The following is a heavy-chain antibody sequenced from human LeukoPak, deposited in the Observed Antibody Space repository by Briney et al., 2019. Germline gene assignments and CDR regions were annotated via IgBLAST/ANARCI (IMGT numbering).Heavy chain of an antibody. CDR3: ARGFAGRSAFDI. J-gene: IGHJ3*02. D-gene: IGHD3-10*01. CDR1: GFPFSGYW. Sequence: PGGSLRLSCAVSGFPFSGYWMGWVRQAAGNGREWVATINEDGSEIYYVDSVKGRFTISRGNAKRSLSRQMHSLRAEEPALYYCARGFAGRSAFDIWGQGTMVTVSS. CDR2: INEDGSEI. V-gene: IGHV3-7*01.